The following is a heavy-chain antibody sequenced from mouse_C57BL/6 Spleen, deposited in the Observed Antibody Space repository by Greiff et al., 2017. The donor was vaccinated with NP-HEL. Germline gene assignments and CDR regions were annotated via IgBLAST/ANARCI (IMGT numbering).Heavy chain of an antibody. D-gene: IGHD1-1*01. V-gene: IGHV3-6*01. CDR3: ARDYYGSSYAMDY. CDR2: ISYDGSN. CDR1: GYSITSGYY. J-gene: IGHJ4*01. Sequence: EVQRVESGPGLVKPSQSLSLTCSVTGYSITSGYYWNWIRQFPGNKLEWMGYISYDGSNNYNPSLKNRISITRDTSKNQFFLKLNSVTTEDTATYYCARDYYGSSYAMDYWGQGTSVTVSS.